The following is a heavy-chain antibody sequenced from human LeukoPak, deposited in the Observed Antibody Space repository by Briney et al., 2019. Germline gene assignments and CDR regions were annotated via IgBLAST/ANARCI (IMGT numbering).Heavy chain of an antibody. CDR1: GYSFTSYW. CDR3: ARQEYCSRGSCYPWFDP. CDR2: IYPVASDT. Sequence: GESLKISCKGSGYSFTSYWIGWVRQMPGKGLEWMGIIYPVASDTRYSPSFQAQGTISADKSLSTAYLQWSSLKASDTALYYCARQEYCSRGSCYPWFDPWGQGTLVTVSS. V-gene: IGHV5-51*01. D-gene: IGHD2-15*01. J-gene: IGHJ5*02.